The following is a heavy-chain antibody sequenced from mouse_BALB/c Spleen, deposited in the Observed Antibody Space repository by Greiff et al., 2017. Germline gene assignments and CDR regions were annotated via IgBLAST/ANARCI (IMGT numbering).Heavy chain of an antibody. CDR3: APNYYGSSWGY. CDR1: GFTLTDHL. J-gene: IGHJ2*01. Sequence: VQPQQSGPEAVKPGASVKMFRKASGFTLTDHLMKGVKQSHGKSLEWIGDINPNNGDTFYNQKFKGKATLTVDKSSSTAYMQLNSLTSEDSAVYYCAPNYYGSSWGYWGQGTTLTVSS. CDR2: INPNNGDT. D-gene: IGHD1-1*01. V-gene: IGHV1S46*01.